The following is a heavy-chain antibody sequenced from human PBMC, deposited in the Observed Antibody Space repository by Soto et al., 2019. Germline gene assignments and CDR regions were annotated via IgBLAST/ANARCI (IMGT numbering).Heavy chain of an antibody. Sequence: QVQLVQSGAEVKKPGASVKVSCRASGYTFTTYTLLWVRQAPGQRLEWMAWINPGNGDTKYSQNFQGTVTATRDTSASKAYMEMSSLRSEDTATYYCARKQPGFQIGWAWALDSWGQGTMVTVSS. D-gene: IGHD1-26*01. J-gene: IGHJ3*02. CDR3: ARKQPGFQIGWAWALDS. V-gene: IGHV1-3*01. CDR1: GYTFTTYT. CDR2: INPGNGDT.